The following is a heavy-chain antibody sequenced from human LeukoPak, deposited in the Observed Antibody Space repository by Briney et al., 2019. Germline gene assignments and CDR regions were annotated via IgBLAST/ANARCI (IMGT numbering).Heavy chain of an antibody. CDR3: ARGVDTAMIYGAFDI. V-gene: IGHV4-34*01. J-gene: IGHJ3*02. CDR1: GGSFSGYY. D-gene: IGHD5-18*01. CDR2: INHSGST. Sequence: SDTLSLTCAVYGGSFSGYYWSWIRQPPGRGLEWIGEINHSGSTNYNPSLQSRVTISVDTSKNQLSLKLSSVTAADTAVYYCARGVDTAMIYGAFDIWGQGTMVTVSS.